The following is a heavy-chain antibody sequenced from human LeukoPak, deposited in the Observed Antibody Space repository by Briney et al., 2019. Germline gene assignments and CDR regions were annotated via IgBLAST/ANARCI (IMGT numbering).Heavy chain of an antibody. J-gene: IGHJ6*03. Sequence: ASVKVSCKASGYTFTSYYIHWVRQAPGQGLECMGIINPSGGGTTYAQKFQGRVTMTGDTSTSTVYMELSSLRSEDTAVYYCARDRGYSYAKKSSEYYYMDVWGQGTLVTVSS. CDR3: ARDRGYSYAKKSSEYYYMDV. V-gene: IGHV1-46*01. CDR2: INPSGGGT. CDR1: GYTFTSYY. D-gene: IGHD5-18*01.